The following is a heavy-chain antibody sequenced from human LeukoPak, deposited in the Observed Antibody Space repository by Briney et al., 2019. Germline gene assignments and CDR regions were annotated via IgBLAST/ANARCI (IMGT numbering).Heavy chain of an antibody. Sequence: SETLSLTCAVYGGSFSGYYWSWIRQPPGKGLEWIGYIYYSGSTYYNPSLKSRVTISVDTSKNQFSLKLSSVTAADTAVYYCARDLGIAAGGAFDIWGQGTMVTVSS. J-gene: IGHJ3*02. D-gene: IGHD6-25*01. CDR1: GGSFSGYY. CDR2: IYYSGST. CDR3: ARDLGIAAGGAFDI. V-gene: IGHV4-34*09.